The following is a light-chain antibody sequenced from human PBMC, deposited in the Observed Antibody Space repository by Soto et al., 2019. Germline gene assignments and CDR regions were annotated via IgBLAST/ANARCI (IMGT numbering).Light chain of an antibody. V-gene: IGKV3-20*01. Sequence: IVLTQSPSTLSLSPGERATLSCRASQSITNNYLACYQQKPGRAHGLRIYGASSRATGIPDRFSGSGSGTEFTLTISSLEPEDFAVYYCHQYADSLRTFGGGTKVDIK. J-gene: IGKJ4*01. CDR2: GAS. CDR3: HQYADSLRT. CDR1: QSITNNY.